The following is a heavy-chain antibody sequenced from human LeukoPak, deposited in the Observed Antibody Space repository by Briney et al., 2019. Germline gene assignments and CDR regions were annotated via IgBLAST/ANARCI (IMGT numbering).Heavy chain of an antibody. V-gene: IGHV3-7*01. CDR1: GFTFSRYW. J-gene: IGHJ4*02. CDR2: INQEASEK. Sequence: GGSLRLSCAASGFTFSRYWMSWVRQAPGKGLEWVSNINQEASEKYYVDSVKGRFTISRDNAKNSLYLQMNTLRIEDTAVYYCARPFSDFVSSDYWGQGILVTVSS. D-gene: IGHD3/OR15-3a*01. CDR3: ARPFSDFVSSDY.